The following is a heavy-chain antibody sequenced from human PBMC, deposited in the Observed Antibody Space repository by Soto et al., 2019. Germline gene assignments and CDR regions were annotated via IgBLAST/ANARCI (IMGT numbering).Heavy chain of an antibody. V-gene: IGHV1-46*01. J-gene: IGHJ4*02. D-gene: IGHD6-13*01. CDR1: GHTFINYY. CDR2: INPTSGST. CDR3: ARDLAAGDH. Sequence: QVQLVQSGAEVKKPGASVKVSCRASGHTFINYYIHWVRQAPGQGLEWLAIINPTSGSTNYAQKFQGRVTLTMDTSTSTVYIERSGLRSDDTAVFYCARDLAAGDHWGQGTLVTVSS.